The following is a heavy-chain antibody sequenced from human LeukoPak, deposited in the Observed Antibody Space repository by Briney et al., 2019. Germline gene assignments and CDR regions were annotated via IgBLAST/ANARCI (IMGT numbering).Heavy chain of an antibody. CDR1: GYTFTSYG. V-gene: IGHV1-18*01. Sequence: ASVKVSCKASGYTFTSYGISWVRQAPGQGLEWMGWISAYNGNTNYAQKFQGRVTITADKSTSTAYMELSSLRSEDTAVYYCARPTQEGYNIWGQGTLVTVSS. D-gene: IGHD5-24*01. CDR3: ARPTQEGYNI. J-gene: IGHJ4*02. CDR2: ISAYNGNT.